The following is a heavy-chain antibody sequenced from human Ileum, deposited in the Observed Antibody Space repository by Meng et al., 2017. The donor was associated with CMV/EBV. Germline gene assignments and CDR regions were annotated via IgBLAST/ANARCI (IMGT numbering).Heavy chain of an antibody. CDR2: MNRDGSDR. CDR3: ARENPGLDS. Sequence: GESLKISCATSGFTFNSYGMHWVRQAPGKGLEWVANMNRDGSDRNYVDSVKGRFTISRDSAKNSLYLDLNSLRAEDTAVYYCARENPGLDSWGQGALVTVSS. CDR1: GFTFNSYG. V-gene: IGHV3-7*01. J-gene: IGHJ5*01.